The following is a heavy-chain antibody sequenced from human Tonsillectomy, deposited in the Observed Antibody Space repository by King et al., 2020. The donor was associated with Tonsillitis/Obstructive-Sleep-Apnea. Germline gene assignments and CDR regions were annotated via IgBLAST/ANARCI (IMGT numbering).Heavy chain of an antibody. D-gene: IGHD6-13*01. CDR2: IYYSGST. CDR1: GGSISSGGYY. V-gene: IGHV4-31*03. CDR3: ARAGLIRYSSSWYAFDY. J-gene: IGHJ4*02. Sequence: VQLQESGPGLVKPSQTLSLTCTVSGGSISSGGYYWSWIRQHPGKGLEWIGYIYYSGSTYYNPSLKSRVTISVDTSKNQFSLKLSSVTAADTAVYYCARAGLIRYSSSWYAFDYWGQGTLVTVSS.